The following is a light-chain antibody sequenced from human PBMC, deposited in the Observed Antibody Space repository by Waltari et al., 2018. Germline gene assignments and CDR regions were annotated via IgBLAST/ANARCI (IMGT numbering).Light chain of an antibody. V-gene: IGKV3-11*01. J-gene: IGKJ4*01. CDR3: QQRANWPLT. CDR2: GVS. CDR1: QNVGNY. Sequence: EIVLTQSPHTLSLSTGQRATLSCRTSQNVGNYLHWYQKKPDQAPTLLTPGVSHRADGIPDRFSGSGSGTDFTLTISSLQPEDFGVYYCQQRANWPLTFGGGTKVEIK.